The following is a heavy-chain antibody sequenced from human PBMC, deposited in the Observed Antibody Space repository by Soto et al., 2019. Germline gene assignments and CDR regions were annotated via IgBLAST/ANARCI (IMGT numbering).Heavy chain of an antibody. CDR3: ANGRGGSGSLTPRVAF. Sequence: EVQLLESGGGLVQPGGSLRLSCAASGFTFNNYAMTWVRQAPGKGLEWVSAISGGGDTTSYADSVKGRFTLSRDGSQNTPYLQMSSLRAEDKALYYCANGRGGSGSLTPRVAFWGPGTLGNVSA. V-gene: IGHV3-23*01. CDR2: ISGGGDTT. CDR1: GFTFNNYA. J-gene: IGHJ4*02. D-gene: IGHD3-10*01.